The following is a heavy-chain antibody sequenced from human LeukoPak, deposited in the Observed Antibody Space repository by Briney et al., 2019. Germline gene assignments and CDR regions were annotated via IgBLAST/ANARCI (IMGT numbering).Heavy chain of an antibody. D-gene: IGHD6-19*01. Sequence: GGCLRLSCAASGFPSTPYTMNWIRQAPGKGLEWVASMSTSGTYTYYADSVKGRFTVSRDNAKNSLYLQMNSLRAEDTAVYYCAREGSSEEFDYWGQGTLVTVSS. CDR3: AREGSSEEFDY. V-gene: IGHV3-21*01. CDR1: GFPSTPYT. CDR2: MSTSGTYT. J-gene: IGHJ4*02.